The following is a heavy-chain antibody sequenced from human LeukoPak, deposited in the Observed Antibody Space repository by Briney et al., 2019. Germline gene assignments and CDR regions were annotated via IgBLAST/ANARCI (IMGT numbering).Heavy chain of an antibody. D-gene: IGHD2-21*01. Sequence: ASVKVSCKVSGHTLSELSMHWVRQAPGKGLEWMGGFDREDGKRVYAQKFQGRVTMTEDTSPDTAYMELSSLRSDDTAVYYCATPLVYCGADCYPGYYFDYWGQGTLVTVSS. CDR3: ATPLVYCGADCYPGYYFDY. V-gene: IGHV1-24*01. J-gene: IGHJ4*02. CDR2: FDREDGKR. CDR1: GHTLSELS.